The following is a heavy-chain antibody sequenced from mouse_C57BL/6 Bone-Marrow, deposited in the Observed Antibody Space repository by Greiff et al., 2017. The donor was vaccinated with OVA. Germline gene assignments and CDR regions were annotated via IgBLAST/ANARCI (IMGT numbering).Heavy chain of an antibody. CDR2: IDPETGGT. D-gene: IGHD2-5*01. J-gene: IGHJ4*01. CDR1: GYTFTDYE. Sequence: QVQLQQSGAELVRPGASVTLSCKASGYTFTDYEMHWVQQTPVHGLEWIGAIDPETGGTAYNQKFKGMAILTADKSSSTAYMGLRSLTSEDSSVYYCTRGYSNYYAMDYWGQGTSVTVSS. V-gene: IGHV1-15*01. CDR3: TRGYSNYYAMDY.